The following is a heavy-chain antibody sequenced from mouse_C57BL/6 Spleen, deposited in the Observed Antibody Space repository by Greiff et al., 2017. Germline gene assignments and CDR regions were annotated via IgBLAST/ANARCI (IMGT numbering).Heavy chain of an antibody. CDR2: INYDGSST. J-gene: IGHJ2*01. Sequence: EVKLVESEGGLVQPGSSMKLSCTASGFTFSDYYMAWVRQVPEKGLEWVANINYDGSSTYYLDSLKSRFIISRDNAKNILYLQMSSLKSEDTATYYCAREGDYYGSSVYYFDYWGQGTTLTVSS. CDR1: GFTFSDYY. D-gene: IGHD1-1*01. CDR3: AREGDYYGSSVYYFDY. V-gene: IGHV5-16*01.